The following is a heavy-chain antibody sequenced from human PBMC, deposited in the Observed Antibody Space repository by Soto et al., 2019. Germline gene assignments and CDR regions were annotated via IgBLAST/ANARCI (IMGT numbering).Heavy chain of an antibody. CDR1: GFTFSSYG. CDR3: ARETYYDYVWGSYRCGGYFDY. Sequence: QVQLVESGGGVVQPGRSLRLSCAASGFTFSSYGMHWVRQAPGKGLEWVAVIWYDGSNKYYADSVKGRFTISRDNSKNTLYLQMNSLRAEDTAVYYCARETYYDYVWGSYRCGGYFDYWGQGTLVTVSS. CDR2: IWYDGSNK. D-gene: IGHD3-16*02. V-gene: IGHV3-33*01. J-gene: IGHJ4*02.